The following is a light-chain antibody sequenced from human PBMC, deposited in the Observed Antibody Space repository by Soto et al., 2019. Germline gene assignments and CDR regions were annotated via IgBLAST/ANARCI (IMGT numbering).Light chain of an antibody. V-gene: IGLV2-8*01. CDR3: GSWDSSLSAYV. J-gene: IGLJ1*01. CDR1: SSDVGAYIF. CDR2: DVN. Sequence: QSALAQPPSASGSPGQSVTISCTGTSSDVGAYIFVSWYQQHPGKAPKLMVYDVNRRPPGVPDRFFGSKSGSTASLTVSGLQAEDEADYYCGSWDSSLSAYVFGTGTKVTVL.